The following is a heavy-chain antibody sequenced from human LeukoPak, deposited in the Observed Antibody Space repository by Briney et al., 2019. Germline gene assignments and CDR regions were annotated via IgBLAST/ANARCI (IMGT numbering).Heavy chain of an antibody. CDR1: GFTFSTYY. Sequence: GGSLRLSCAASGFTFSTYYMSWVRQAPGKGLEWVSGIYGGGNSYYAESVTGRFTISRDNSRNTLRLQMNSLRGEDTAVYYCARELTVGATIDYWGQGTLVTVSS. V-gene: IGHV3-66*02. D-gene: IGHD1-26*01. CDR2: IYGGGNS. J-gene: IGHJ4*02. CDR3: ARELTVGATIDY.